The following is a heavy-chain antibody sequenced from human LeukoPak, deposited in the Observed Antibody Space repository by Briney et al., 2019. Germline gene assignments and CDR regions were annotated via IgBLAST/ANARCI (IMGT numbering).Heavy chain of an antibody. CDR2: INPNGGGT. CDR3: ARVDGDYVGFDY. CDR1: GYTFTGYY. D-gene: IGHD4-17*01. V-gene: IGHV1-2*02. J-gene: IGHJ4*02. Sequence: ASVKVSCKASGYTFTGYYMHWVRQAPGQGLEWMGWINPNGGGTNYAQKFQGRVTMTRDTSISTAYMELSRLRSDDTAVYYCARVDGDYVGFDYWGQGTLVTVSS.